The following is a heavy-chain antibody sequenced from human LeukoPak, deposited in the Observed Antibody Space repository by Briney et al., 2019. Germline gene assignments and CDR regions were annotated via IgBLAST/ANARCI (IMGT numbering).Heavy chain of an antibody. CDR1: GFTFSSYE. J-gene: IGHJ4*02. D-gene: IGHD5-18*01. V-gene: IGHV3-30*02. CDR3: AKDHYEYIYGYFDY. CDR2: IRYDGSNK. Sequence: GGSLRLSCAASGFTFSSYEMNWVRQAPGKGLEWVAFIRYDGSNKYYADSVKGRFTISRDNSKNTLYLQMNSLRAEDTAVYYCAKDHYEYIYGYFDYWGQGTLVTVSS.